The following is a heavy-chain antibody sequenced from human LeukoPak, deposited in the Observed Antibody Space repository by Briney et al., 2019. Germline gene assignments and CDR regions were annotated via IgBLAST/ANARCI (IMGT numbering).Heavy chain of an antibody. CDR2: IYYSGST. V-gene: IGHV4-59*01. J-gene: IGHJ6*02. D-gene: IGHD2/OR15-2a*01. Sequence: PSETLSLTCTVSGGSISSYYWSWIRQPPGKGLEWIGYIYYSGSTNYNPSLKSRVTISVDTSKNQFSLKLSSVTAADTAVYYCARATSTTNPYYGMDVWGQGTTVTVSS. CDR1: GGSISSYY. CDR3: ARATSTTNPYYGMDV.